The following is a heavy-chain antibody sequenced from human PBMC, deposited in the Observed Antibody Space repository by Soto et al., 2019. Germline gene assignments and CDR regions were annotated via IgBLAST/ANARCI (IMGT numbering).Heavy chain of an antibody. CDR3: AKRRADGGGLDQFDY. Sequence: EVPLLESGGGLVQPGGSLRLSCAASGFTFSNYVLIWVRQAPRNGLEWVAGIRGSGADAYYADSVKGQFTISRDNSKNTLFVQMNSLRVEDTAIYYCAKRRADGGGLDQFDYWGQGTLVSVSS. CDR2: IRGSGADA. CDR1: GFTFSNYV. V-gene: IGHV3-23*01. D-gene: IGHD3-16*01. J-gene: IGHJ4*02.